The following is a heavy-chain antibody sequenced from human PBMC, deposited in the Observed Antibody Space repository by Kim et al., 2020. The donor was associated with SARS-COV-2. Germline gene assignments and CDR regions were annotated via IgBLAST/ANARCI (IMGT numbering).Heavy chain of an antibody. J-gene: IGHJ4*02. Sequence: YAAPVRGRFTISRDDSKNTLYLQMNSLKTEDTAVYYCTTFGWGSSWSIDYWGQGTLVTVSS. V-gene: IGHV3-15*01. D-gene: IGHD6-13*01. CDR3: TTFGWGSSWSIDY.